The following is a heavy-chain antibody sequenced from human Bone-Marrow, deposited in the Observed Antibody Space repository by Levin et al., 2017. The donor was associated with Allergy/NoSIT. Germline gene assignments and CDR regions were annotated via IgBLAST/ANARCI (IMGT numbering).Heavy chain of an antibody. CDR2: IYSGGST. D-gene: IGHD6-19*01. V-gene: IGHV3-53*01. CDR3: ARGYSSGLPYFQY. J-gene: IGHJ1*01. Sequence: GGSLRLSCTASGFTFNKYGLTWVRQAPGKGLEWVSIIYSGGSTNYADSVQGRFTISRDDSKSTLTLQMNSLRAEDTAVYYCARGYSSGLPYFQYWGQGTLVTVSS. CDR1: GFTFNKYG.